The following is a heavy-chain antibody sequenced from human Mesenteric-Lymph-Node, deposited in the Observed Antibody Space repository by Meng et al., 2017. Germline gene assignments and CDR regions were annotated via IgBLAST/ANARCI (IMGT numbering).Heavy chain of an antibody. CDR3: ATGVADFEY. CDR2: MNPNRGTT. J-gene: IGHJ4*02. V-gene: IGHV1-8*01. Sequence: QVELVQAGAEVKKPGGSVKVSCKASGYTFTSYDINWVRQGTGQGLEWMGWMNPNRGTTGYAQKFQGRVTMTRNISKSTAYMDLSSLRSEDTAVYYCATGVADFEYWGQGTLVTVSS. D-gene: IGHD6-19*01. CDR1: GYTFTSYD.